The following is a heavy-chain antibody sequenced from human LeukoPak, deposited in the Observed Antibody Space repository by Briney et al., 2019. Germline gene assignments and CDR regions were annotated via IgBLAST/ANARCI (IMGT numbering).Heavy chain of an antibody. V-gene: IGHV3-30*18. CDR1: GFTFSSYG. CDR3: AKDRDILTGFHY. CDR2: ISYDGSNK. Sequence: GRSLRLSCAASGFTFSSYGMHWVRQAPGKGLEWVAVISYDGSNKYYADSVKGRFTISRDNSKNTLYLQMNSLRAEDTAVYYCAKDRDILTGFHYWGQGTLVTVSS. J-gene: IGHJ4*02. D-gene: IGHD3-9*01.